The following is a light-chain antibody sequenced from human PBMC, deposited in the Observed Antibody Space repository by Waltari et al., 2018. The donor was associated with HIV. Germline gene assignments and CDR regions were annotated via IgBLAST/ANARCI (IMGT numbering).Light chain of an antibody. Sequence: QSALTQPPSASGSPGQSVTISCTGTSSVVEGYNSVPWYKQLPGKAPKLVIFEVNKRPSGVPDRFSGSQSGNTASLTVSGLQPEDEADYYCSSHAGSNLFVVFGGGTKLTVL. CDR3: SSHAGSNLFVV. V-gene: IGLV2-8*01. CDR2: EVN. J-gene: IGLJ2*01. CDR1: SSVVEGYNS.